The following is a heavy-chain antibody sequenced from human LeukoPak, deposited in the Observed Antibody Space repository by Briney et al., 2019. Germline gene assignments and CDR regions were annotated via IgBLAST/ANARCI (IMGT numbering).Heavy chain of an antibody. CDR2: INTDGSDT. V-gene: IGHV3-74*01. CDR3: AKSLDSYDFWSGYHPFDY. Sequence: GGSLRLSCAASGFTFRSNWMHWVRQGPGKGLVWVSRINTDGSDTTYADFVKGRFTISRDNSKNTLYLQMNSLRAEATAVYYCAKSLDSYDFWSGYHPFDYWGQGTLVTVSS. D-gene: IGHD3-3*01. J-gene: IGHJ4*02. CDR1: GFTFRSNW.